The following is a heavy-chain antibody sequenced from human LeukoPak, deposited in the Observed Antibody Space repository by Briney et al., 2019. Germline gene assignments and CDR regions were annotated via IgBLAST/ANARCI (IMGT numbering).Heavy chain of an antibody. J-gene: IGHJ3*02. D-gene: IGHD3-22*01. V-gene: IGHV4-4*07. CDR2: IYTSGST. Sequence: SETLSLTCTVSGGSISSYYWSWTRQPAGKGLEWIGRIYTSGSTNYNPSLKSRVTMSVDTSKNQFSLKLSSVTAADTAVYYCARDRGSGYYPDAFDIWGQGTMVTVSS. CDR1: GGSISSYY. CDR3: ARDRGSGYYPDAFDI.